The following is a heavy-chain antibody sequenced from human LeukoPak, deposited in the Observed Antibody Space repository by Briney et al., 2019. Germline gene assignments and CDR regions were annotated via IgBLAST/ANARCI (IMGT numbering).Heavy chain of an antibody. CDR3: AKDLLSYYDSSGYAPGFDY. V-gene: IGHV3-30*02. J-gene: IGHJ4*02. CDR2: LRYDKNNK. Sequence: PGGPLSLSWAAAGFTFSSYGMHWVRKAPGKGVGWVAFLRYDKNNKYYADSVEGRFTISRDNSKHTLYLQMNSLRAEDTAVYYCAKDLLSYYDSSGYAPGFDYWGQGTLVTVSS. CDR1: GFTFSSYG. D-gene: IGHD3-22*01.